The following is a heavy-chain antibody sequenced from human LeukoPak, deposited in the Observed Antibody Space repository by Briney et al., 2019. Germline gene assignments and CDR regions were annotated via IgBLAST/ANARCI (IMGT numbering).Heavy chain of an antibody. CDR3: ARAAAGTSPVDY. J-gene: IGHJ4*02. V-gene: IGHV4-61*02. CDR2: IYTSGST. D-gene: IGHD6-13*01. CDR1: GGSISSGSYY. Sequence: SETLSLTCTVSGGSISSGSYYWSWIRQPAGKGLEWIGRIYTSGSTNYNPSLKSRVTISVDTSKNQFSLKLSSVTAADTAVYYCARAAAGTSPVDYWGQGTLVTVSS.